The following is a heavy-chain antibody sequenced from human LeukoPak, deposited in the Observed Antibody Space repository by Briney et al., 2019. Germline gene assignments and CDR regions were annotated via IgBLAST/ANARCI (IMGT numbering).Heavy chain of an antibody. J-gene: IGHJ4*02. CDR2: IYYSGST. V-gene: IGHV4-39*07. CDR1: GGSISSSSYY. Sequence: SETLSLTCTVSGGSISSSSYYWGWIRQPPGKGLEWIGSIYYSGSTNYNPSLKSRVTISVDTSKNQFSLKLSSVTAADTAVYYCARGGATVDYWGQGTLVTVSS. CDR3: ARGGATVDY. D-gene: IGHD1-26*01.